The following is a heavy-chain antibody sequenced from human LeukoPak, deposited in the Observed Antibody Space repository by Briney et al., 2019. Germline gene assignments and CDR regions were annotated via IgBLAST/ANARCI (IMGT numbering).Heavy chain of an antibody. CDR2: IGTAGDT. V-gene: IGHV3-13*01. CDR3: ASSLGPLTDY. CDR1: GFTFSSYD. J-gene: IGHJ4*02. D-gene: IGHD7-27*01. Sequence: GGSLRLSCAASGFTFSSYDMHWIRQDTGKGLEWVSAIGTAGDTYYPGSVKGRFTISRENAKNSLYLQMNSLRAEDTAVYYCASSLGPLTDYWGQGTLVTVSS.